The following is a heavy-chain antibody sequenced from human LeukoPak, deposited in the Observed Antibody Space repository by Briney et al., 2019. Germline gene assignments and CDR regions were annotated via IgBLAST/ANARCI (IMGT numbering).Heavy chain of an antibody. Sequence: GGSLRLSCAASGFTFSSYWMYWVRQAPGKGLVWVSRINSDGSTTSYADSVKGRFTISRDNSKNTLSLQMNSLRAEDTAVYYCAREGLGAAAGTFDYWGQGTLVTVSS. D-gene: IGHD6-13*01. V-gene: IGHV3-74*01. CDR1: GFTFSSYW. J-gene: IGHJ4*02. CDR2: INSDGSTT. CDR3: AREGLGAAAGTFDY.